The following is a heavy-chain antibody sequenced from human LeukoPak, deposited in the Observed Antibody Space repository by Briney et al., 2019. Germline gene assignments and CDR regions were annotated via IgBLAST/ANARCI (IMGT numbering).Heavy chain of an antibody. CDR3: AKRGYCSGGRCYSFHFDY. D-gene: IGHD2-15*01. V-gene: IGHV3-30*18. Sequence: PGRSLRLSCAASGFTFSSHGMHWVRQASGKGLEWVALMSYDGTNKVYADSVKGRFTISRDNSKNTLYLEMNNLRAEDTAVYYCAKRGYCSGGRCYSFHFDYWGQGTLVTVSS. J-gene: IGHJ4*02. CDR2: MSYDGTNK. CDR1: GFTFSSHG.